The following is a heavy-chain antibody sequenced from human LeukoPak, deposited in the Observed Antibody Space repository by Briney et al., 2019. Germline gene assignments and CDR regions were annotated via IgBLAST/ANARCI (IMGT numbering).Heavy chain of an antibody. CDR2: IYTSGST. CDR3: ARDLGAAAGTVVFDY. J-gene: IGHJ4*02. D-gene: IGHD6-13*01. Sequence: SETLSLTCTVSGGSISSYYWSWIRQPAGKGLGWIGRIYTSGSTNYNPSLKGRVTMSVDTSKNQFSLKLSSVTAADTAVYYCARDLGAAAGTVVFDYWGQGTLVTVSS. CDR1: GGSISSYY. V-gene: IGHV4-4*07.